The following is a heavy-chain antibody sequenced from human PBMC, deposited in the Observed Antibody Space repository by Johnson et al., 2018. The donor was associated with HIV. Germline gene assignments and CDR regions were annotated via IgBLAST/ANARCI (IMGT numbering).Heavy chain of an antibody. CDR1: GLTVSSNY. D-gene: IGHD3-10*01. J-gene: IGHJ3*02. CDR2: IYSGTNT. Sequence: VQLVESGGGLVQPGGSLRLSCVASGLTVSSNYMSWVRQAPGGGLECVSVIYSGTNTYYADYVKGRFTISRDNSKNTLYLQMNSLRAEDTAVYYCARVFVDDEDTWVNYYDALDIWGQGTMVTVSS. CDR3: ARVFVDDEDTWVNYYDALDI. V-gene: IGHV3-66*02.